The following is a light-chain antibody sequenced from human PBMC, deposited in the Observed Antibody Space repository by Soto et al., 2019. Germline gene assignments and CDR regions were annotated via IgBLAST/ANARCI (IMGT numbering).Light chain of an antibody. CDR2: LNSDGSH. V-gene: IGLV4-69*01. Sequence: QSVPTQSPSASASLGASVKLTCTLSSGHSRYAIAWHQQQPEKGPRYLMKLNSDGSHTKGDGIPDRFSGSSSGAERYLTISSLQSEDEADYYCQTWDTGIVVFGGGTKLTVL. CDR3: QTWDTGIVV. J-gene: IGLJ2*01. CDR1: SGHSRYA.